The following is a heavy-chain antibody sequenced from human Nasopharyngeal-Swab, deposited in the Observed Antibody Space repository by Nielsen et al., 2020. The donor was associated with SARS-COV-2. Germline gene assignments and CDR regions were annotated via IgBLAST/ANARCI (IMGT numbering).Heavy chain of an antibody. V-gene: IGHV3-21*01. CDR1: GFTFSTYT. CDR3: TRDHRGTALY. CDR2: IGSSSTYI. Sequence: GESLKISCAGSGFTFSTYTMTWIRQAPGKGLAWVSSIGSSSTYIDYAESVKGRFTISRDNAKNSLSLQMNNLRAEDTALYYCTRDHRGTALYWGRGTLVAVSS. D-gene: IGHD3-10*01. J-gene: IGHJ4*01.